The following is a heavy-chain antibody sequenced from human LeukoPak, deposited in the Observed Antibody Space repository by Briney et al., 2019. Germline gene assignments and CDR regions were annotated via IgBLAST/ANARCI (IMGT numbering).Heavy chain of an antibody. CDR3: AKDDSSSWFNFDY. V-gene: IGHV3-23*01. CDR1: GFTFSSYA. J-gene: IGHJ4*02. CDR2: ISGSGGST. D-gene: IGHD6-13*01. Sequence: GGSLRLSCAASGFTFSSYAMSWVRQAPGKGLEWVLAISGSGGSTYYADSVKGRFTISRDNSKNTLYLQMNSLRAEDTAVYYCAKDDSSSWFNFDYWGQGTLVTVSS.